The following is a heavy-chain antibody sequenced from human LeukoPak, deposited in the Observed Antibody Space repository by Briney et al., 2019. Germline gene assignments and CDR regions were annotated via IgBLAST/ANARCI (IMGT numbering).Heavy chain of an antibody. CDR1: GGSFSGYY. D-gene: IGHD3-10*01. V-gene: IGHV4-34*01. CDR3: AAYYYGSGLGIDY. Sequence: PSETLSLTCAVYGGSFSGYYWSWIRQPPGKGLEWIGEINHSGSTNYNPSLKSRVTISVDTSKNQFSLKLSSVTAADTAVYYCAAYYYGSGLGIDYWGQGTLVTVSS. J-gene: IGHJ4*02. CDR2: INHSGST.